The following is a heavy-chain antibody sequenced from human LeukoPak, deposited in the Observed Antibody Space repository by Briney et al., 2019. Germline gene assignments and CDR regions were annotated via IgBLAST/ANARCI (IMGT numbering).Heavy chain of an antibody. CDR2: IYPGDSDT. CDR3: ARRGLYCGGDCYIDP. CDR1: GYSFTSYW. Sequence: GASLQISCKGSGYSFTSYWIGWVRQMPGKGLEWMGIIYPGDSDTRYSPSFQGQVTISADKSISTAYLQWSSLKASDTAMYYCARRGLYCGGDCYIDPWGQGTLVTVSS. J-gene: IGHJ5*02. V-gene: IGHV5-51*01. D-gene: IGHD2-21*02.